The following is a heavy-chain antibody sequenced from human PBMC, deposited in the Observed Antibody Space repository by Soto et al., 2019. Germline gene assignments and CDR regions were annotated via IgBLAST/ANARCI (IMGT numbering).Heavy chain of an antibody. CDR3: ARDHIVVVPAAPTLYYYGMDV. Sequence: SLRLSCAASGFTFSSYGMHWVRQAPGKGLEWVAVIWYDGSNKYYADSVKGRFTISRDNSKNTLYLQMNSLRAEDTAVYYCARDHIVVVPAAPTLYYYGMDVWGQGTTVTVSS. CDR2: IWYDGSNK. J-gene: IGHJ6*02. CDR1: GFTFSSYG. V-gene: IGHV3-33*01. D-gene: IGHD2-2*01.